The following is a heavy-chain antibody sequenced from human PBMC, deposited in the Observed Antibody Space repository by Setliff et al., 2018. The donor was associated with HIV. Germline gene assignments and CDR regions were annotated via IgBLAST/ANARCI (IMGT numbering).Heavy chain of an antibody. CDR2: IIPIFDRT. Sequence: SVKVSCKIFGGTLSSHALSWVRQAPGQGLEWMGGIIPIFDRTHYAQKFQGRVTITADESTSTAYMELSSLRSEDTAVYYCARDPFPSTNYYDSSAYPFAEYFHHWGQGTLVTVSS. V-gene: IGHV1-69*13. J-gene: IGHJ1*01. D-gene: IGHD3-22*01. CDR3: ARDPFPSTNYYDSSAYPFAEYFHH. CDR1: GGTLSSHA.